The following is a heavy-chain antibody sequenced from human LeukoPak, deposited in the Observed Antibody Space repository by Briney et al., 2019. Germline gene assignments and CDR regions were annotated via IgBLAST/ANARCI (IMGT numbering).Heavy chain of an antibody. CDR2: ISDDGSYA. J-gene: IGHJ4*02. CDR1: GLTYRNYY. D-gene: IGHD3-10*01. CDR3: VKFFLPYLAGGTGSR. V-gene: IGHV3/OR16-9*01. Sequence: GGSLRLSCAASGLTYRNYYFSWVRQAPGKGLEWISYISDDGSYANYADSVRGRFTISRDNAKNSLFLQMNSLRAEDTALYYCVKFFLPYLAGGTGSRWGQGTLVTVSS.